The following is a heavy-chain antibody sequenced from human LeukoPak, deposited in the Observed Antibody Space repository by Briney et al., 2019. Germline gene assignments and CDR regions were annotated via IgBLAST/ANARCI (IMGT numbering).Heavy chain of an antibody. J-gene: IGHJ4*02. CDR1: GYTFTGYY. CDR2: INPNSGGT. V-gene: IGHV1-2*02. D-gene: IGHD3-3*01. CDR3: ARGPGIRFLEWPKAGY. Sequence: ASVKVSCKASGYTFTGYYMHWVRQAPGQGLEWMGWINPNSGGTNYAQKLQGRVTMTRDTSISTAYMELSRLRSDDTAVYYCARGPGIRFLEWPKAGYWGQGTLVTVSS.